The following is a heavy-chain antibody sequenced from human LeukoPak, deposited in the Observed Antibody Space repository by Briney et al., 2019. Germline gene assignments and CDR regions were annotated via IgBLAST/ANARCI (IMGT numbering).Heavy chain of an antibody. CDR2: ISSSSGSI. Sequence: GGSLRLSCAASGFTFSTYNMNWVRQAPGKGLEWVSSISSSSGSIYYADSVKGRFTISRDNAKNSLYLQVNSLRAEDTAVYYCARDKGSSWYFDYWGQGTLVTVSS. J-gene: IGHJ4*02. D-gene: IGHD6-13*01. CDR1: GFTFSTYN. V-gene: IGHV3-21*01. CDR3: ARDKGSSWYFDY.